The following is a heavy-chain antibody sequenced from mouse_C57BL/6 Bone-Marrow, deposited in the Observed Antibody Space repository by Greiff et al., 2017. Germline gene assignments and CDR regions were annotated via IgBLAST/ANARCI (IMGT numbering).Heavy chain of an antibody. V-gene: IGHV1-19*01. J-gene: IGHJ2*01. Sequence: EVKLVESGPVLVKPGASVKMSCKASGYTFTDYYMNWVKQSHGKSLEWIGVINPYNGGTSYNQKFKGKATLTVDKSSSTAYMELNSLTSEDSAVYYCARDDYYGSPYYFDYWGQGTTLTVSS. CDR1: GYTFTDYY. D-gene: IGHD1-1*01. CDR2: INPYNGGT. CDR3: ARDDYYGSPYYFDY.